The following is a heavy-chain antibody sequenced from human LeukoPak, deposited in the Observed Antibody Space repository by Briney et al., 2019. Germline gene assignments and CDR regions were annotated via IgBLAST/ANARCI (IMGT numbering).Heavy chain of an antibody. CDR1: GGSISSSNW. J-gene: IGHJ4*02. V-gene: IGHV4-4*02. Sequence: PSETLSLTCAVSGGSISSSNWWSWVRQPPGKGLEWIGEIYHSGSTNYNPSLKSRVTISVDKSKNQFSLKLSSVTAADTAVYYCAKDRGSTPYYFDYWGQGTLVTVSS. CDR3: AKDRGSTPYYFDY. D-gene: IGHD2-2*01. CDR2: IYHSGST.